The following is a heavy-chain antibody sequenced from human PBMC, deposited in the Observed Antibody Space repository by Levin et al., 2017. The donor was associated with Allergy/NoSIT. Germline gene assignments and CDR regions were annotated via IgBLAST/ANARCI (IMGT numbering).Heavy chain of an antibody. CDR1: GFSFSIYG. CDR2: ISSDGSNK. V-gene: IGHV3-30*18. D-gene: IGHD4-17*01. J-gene: IGHJ4*02. CDR3: AKDPLINYGDSSI. Sequence: PGGSLRLSCAASGFSFSIYGMHWVRQAPGKGLEWVAFISSDGSNKNYADSVKGRFTISRDNSKNTLYLQMNSLRREDTALYFCAKDPLINYGDSSIWGQGTLVSVSS.